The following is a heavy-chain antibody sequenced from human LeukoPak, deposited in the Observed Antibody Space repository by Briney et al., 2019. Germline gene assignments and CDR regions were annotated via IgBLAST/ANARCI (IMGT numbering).Heavy chain of an antibody. V-gene: IGHV3-7*01. J-gene: IGHJ1*01. CDR2: IKPDGSEK. D-gene: IGHD6-13*01. CDR1: GFTFNTYY. CDR3: ARGLYSSSP. Sequence: GGSLRLSCAASGFTFNTYYMTWVRLAPGRGLEWVAVIKPDGSEKYYVDSVMGRFTISRDNAKNSLYLQMNTLRAEDTALYYCARGLYSSSPWGQGTLVTVSS.